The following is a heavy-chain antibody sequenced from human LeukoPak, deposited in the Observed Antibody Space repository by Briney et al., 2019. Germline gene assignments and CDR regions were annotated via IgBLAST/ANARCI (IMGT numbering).Heavy chain of an antibody. Sequence: ASVKVSCKASGYTFTSYYMHWVRQAPGQGLEWMGWISAYNGNTNYAQKLQGRVTMTTDTSTSTAYMELRSLRSDDTAVYYCARDGQLTENYYYYYGMDVWGQGTTVTVSS. CDR1: GYTFTSYY. D-gene: IGHD6-6*01. J-gene: IGHJ6*02. CDR2: ISAYNGNT. V-gene: IGHV1-18*04. CDR3: ARDGQLTENYYYYYGMDV.